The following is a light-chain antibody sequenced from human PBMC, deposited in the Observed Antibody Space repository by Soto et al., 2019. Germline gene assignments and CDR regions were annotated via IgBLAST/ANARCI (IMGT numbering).Light chain of an antibody. J-gene: IGLJ1*01. CDR1: KNDIGVYDF. CDR2: EVV. Sequence: QSALTQPPSASGSPGQSVTISCTGTKNDIGVYDFVSWYQHHPGKAPRLIIYEVVQRPSGVPDRFSGSKSGNTASLTVSGLQAADVGDYFCKSYAGSNTYVFGSGTKLTVL. V-gene: IGLV2-8*01. CDR3: KSYAGSNTYV.